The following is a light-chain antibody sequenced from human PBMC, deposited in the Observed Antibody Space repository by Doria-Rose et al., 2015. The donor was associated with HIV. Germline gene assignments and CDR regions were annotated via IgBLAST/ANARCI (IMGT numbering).Light chain of an antibody. CDR3: QQYYDTPS. Sequence: DIRVTQSTESLGMSLGERATLNCKSNQSLLYTSKNYLAWYQQKPGQPPKLLIYWASTRQSGAPARFSGSGSGTDFTLTISSLEAEDVAVYYCQQYYDTPSCGPGTTVDIK. CDR2: WAS. CDR1: QSLLYTSKNY. V-gene: IGKV4-1*01. J-gene: IGKJ3*01.